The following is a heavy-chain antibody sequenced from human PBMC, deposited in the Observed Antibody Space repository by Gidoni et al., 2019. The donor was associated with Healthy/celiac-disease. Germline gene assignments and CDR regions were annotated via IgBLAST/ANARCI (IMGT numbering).Heavy chain of an antibody. CDR1: GFTFSSYD. CDR2: ISCSCFRT. V-gene: IGHV3-23*01. CDR3: AKDKMTGDYDY. Sequence: EVQLLESGGGLVQHGGSLRRSCAAYGFTFSSYDMSWVRQAPGKGLAFVSAISCSCFRTYYADSVNVLFPISRDNSKNTLYLQMNRLRAEDTAVYYCAKDKMTGDYDYWGQGTLVTVSS. J-gene: IGHJ4*02. D-gene: IGHD3-9*01.